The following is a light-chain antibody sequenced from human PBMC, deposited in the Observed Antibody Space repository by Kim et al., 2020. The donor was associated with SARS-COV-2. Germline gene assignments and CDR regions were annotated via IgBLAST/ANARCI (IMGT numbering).Light chain of an antibody. CDR3: AAWDDSLSGPL. J-gene: IGLJ2*01. V-gene: IGLV1-47*01. Sequence: GQRVTSSCSRRSPNIESNYVYWYQQLPGTAPQLLIYRNNQRPSGVPDRFSGSKSGTSASLAISGLRSEDEADYYCAAWDDSLSGPLFGGGTQLTVL. CDR1: SPNIESNY. CDR2: RNN.